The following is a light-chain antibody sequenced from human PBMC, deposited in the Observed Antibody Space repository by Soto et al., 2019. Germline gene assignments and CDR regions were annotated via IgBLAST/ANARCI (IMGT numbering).Light chain of an antibody. Sequence: QSVLTQPASVSGSPGQSITISCTGTSSDVGANIFVSWYQQHPGKVPKLMIYTVSSRPSGVSQRFSGSKSGNTASLTISGLQAQDEAAYYCSSFTNDSNYVLGNGTKVT. CDR2: TVS. CDR3: SSFTNDSNYV. V-gene: IGLV2-14*01. J-gene: IGLJ1*01. CDR1: SSDVGANIF.